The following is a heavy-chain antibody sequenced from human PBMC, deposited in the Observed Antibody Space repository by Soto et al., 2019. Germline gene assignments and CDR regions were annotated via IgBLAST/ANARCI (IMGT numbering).Heavy chain of an antibody. CDR1: GGTFSSYT. J-gene: IGHJ6*02. D-gene: IGHD1-20*01. Sequence: QAHLEQSGAEVKKPGSSVKVSCKASGGTFSSYTITWVRQAPGQGLEWMGGISPIFNTTNYAQRFQDRVTMTADESTATAYMELSSLTSEDTAVYXXAXXXXXXXXXXXXXXYHYYGLDVWGQGTTVTVSS. CDR2: ISPIFNTT. CDR3: AXXXXXXXXXXXXXXYHYYGLDV. V-gene: IGHV1-69*12.